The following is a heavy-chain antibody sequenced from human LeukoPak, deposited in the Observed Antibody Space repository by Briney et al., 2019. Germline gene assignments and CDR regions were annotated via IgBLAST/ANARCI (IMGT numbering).Heavy chain of an antibody. CDR3: ARGHVVVVAATDY. CDR2: ISSSSSCI. J-gene: IGHJ4*02. CDR1: GFTFSSYS. V-gene: IGHV3-21*01. Sequence: NPGGSLRLSCAASGFTFSSYSMNWVRQAPGKGLEWVSSISSSSSCIYYADSVKGRFTISRDNAKNSLYLQMNSLRAEDTAVYYCARGHVVVVAATDYWGQGTLVTVSS. D-gene: IGHD2-15*01.